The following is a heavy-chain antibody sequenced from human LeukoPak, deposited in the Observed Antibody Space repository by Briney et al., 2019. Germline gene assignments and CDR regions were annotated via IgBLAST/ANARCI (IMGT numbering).Heavy chain of an antibody. Sequence: SETLSLTCAVYGGSFSGYYWSWLRQPPGKGLEWIGEINHSGSTNYNPSLKSRITISVDTSKNQFSLKLSSVTAADTAVYYCTSGYYPSDYWGQGTLVTVSS. J-gene: IGHJ4*02. V-gene: IGHV4-34*01. CDR2: INHSGST. CDR3: TSGYYPSDY. D-gene: IGHD3-10*01. CDR1: GGSFSGYY.